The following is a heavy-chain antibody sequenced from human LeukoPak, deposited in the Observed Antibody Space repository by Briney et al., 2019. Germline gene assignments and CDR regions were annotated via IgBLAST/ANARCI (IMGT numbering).Heavy chain of an antibody. CDR1: RLSFSSYW. V-gene: IGHV5-51*01. CDR3: ARRVGDDYLDY. D-gene: IGHD3-10*01. J-gene: IGHJ4*02. CDR2: IYPGDSDT. Sequence: GESLKISCKASRLSFSSYWIGWVRQKPGKGLEWMGSIYPGDSDTRYSPSFEGQVTISADKSISTAYLQWSSLKASDTAMYYCARRVGDDYLDYWGQGTLVTVSS.